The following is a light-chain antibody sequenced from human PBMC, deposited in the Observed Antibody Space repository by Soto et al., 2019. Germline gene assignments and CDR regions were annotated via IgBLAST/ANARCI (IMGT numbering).Light chain of an antibody. CDR3: QQYNSYSGT. J-gene: IGKJ1*01. CDR1: QSISSY. V-gene: IGKV1-39*01. Sequence: DIQMTQSPSSLSASVGDRVTITCRASQSISSYLNWYQQKPGKAPKLLIYAASSLQSGVPSRFSGSGSGTDFTLTISSLQPEDFATYYCQQYNSYSGTFGQGTK. CDR2: AAS.